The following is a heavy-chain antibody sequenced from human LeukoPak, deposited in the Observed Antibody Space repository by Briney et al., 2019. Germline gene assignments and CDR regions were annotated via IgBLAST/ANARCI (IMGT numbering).Heavy chain of an antibody. CDR1: GGSFSGYY. J-gene: IGHJ3*02. Sequence: SETLSLTCAVYGGSFSGYYWSWIRQPPGKGLEWIGEINHSGSTNYNPSLKSRVTISVDTSKNQFSLKLSSVTAADTAVYYCARDLDIVVVPAAGTHAFDIWGQGTMVTVSS. V-gene: IGHV4-34*01. CDR3: ARDLDIVVVPAAGTHAFDI. CDR2: INHSGST. D-gene: IGHD2-2*03.